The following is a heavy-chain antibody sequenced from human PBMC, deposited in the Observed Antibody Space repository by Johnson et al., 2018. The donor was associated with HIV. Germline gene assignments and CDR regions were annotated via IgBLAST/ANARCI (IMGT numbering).Heavy chain of an antibody. Sequence: VQLVESGGGLVQPGGSLRLSCAASGFTFSSYGMSWVRQAPGKGLEWVSGVTGTGGDPYYAASVKGRFTISRDNSKNTLYLQMNSLRPEDTAVYYCARDRAIVVAYDAFDIWGQGTMVTVSS. J-gene: IGHJ3*02. CDR2: VTGTGGDP. CDR1: GFTFSSYG. V-gene: IGHV3-23*04. CDR3: ARDRAIVVAYDAFDI. D-gene: IGHD3-22*01.